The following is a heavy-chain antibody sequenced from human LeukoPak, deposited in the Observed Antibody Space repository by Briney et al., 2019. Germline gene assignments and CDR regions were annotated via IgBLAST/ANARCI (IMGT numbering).Heavy chain of an antibody. D-gene: IGHD3-10*01. CDR1: GYTFTSYG. Sequence: ASVKVSCKASGYTFTSYGISWVRQAPGQGLEWMGWISAYNGNTNYAQKLQGRVTMTTDTSTSTAYMELRSLRSDDTAVYYCARVDYGSGSYYKDPDYFDYWGQGTLVTVSS. CDR3: ARVDYGSGSYYKDPDYFDY. V-gene: IGHV1-18*01. CDR2: ISAYNGNT. J-gene: IGHJ4*02.